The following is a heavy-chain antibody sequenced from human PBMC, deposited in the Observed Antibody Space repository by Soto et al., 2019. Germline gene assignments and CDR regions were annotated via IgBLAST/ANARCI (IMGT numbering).Heavy chain of an antibody. Sequence: PGGSLRLSCAASGFTFSSYWMSWVRQAPGKGLEWVANIKQDGGKKYYVDSVKGRFTISRDNAKNTLYLQMNSLRAEDTAVYYCVKDPGQQWLEYYFDYWGQGTLVTVSS. D-gene: IGHD6-19*01. V-gene: IGHV3-7*01. CDR1: GFTFSSYW. CDR2: IKQDGGKK. CDR3: VKDPGQQWLEYYFDY. J-gene: IGHJ4*02.